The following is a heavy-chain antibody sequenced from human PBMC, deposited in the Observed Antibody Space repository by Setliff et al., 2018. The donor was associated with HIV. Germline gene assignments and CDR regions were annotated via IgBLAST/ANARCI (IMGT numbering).Heavy chain of an antibody. V-gene: IGHV2-5*01. CDR3: AHLTYYSDNTHGLDI. J-gene: IGHJ3*02. CDR2: IYWNGDR. CDR1: GFSLSTSGVG. Sequence: SGPTLVNPTQTLTLTCTFSGFSLSTSGVGVGWIRQPPGKALEWLALIYWNGDRRYTPSLRRRLTITRDTSKNQVVLTMTNMDPVDTATFFCAHLTYYSDNTHGLDIWGQGTMVTVSS. D-gene: IGHD3-22*01.